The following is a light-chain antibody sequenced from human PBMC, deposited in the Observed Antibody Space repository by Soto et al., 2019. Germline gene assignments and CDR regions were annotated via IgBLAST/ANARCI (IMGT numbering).Light chain of an antibody. CDR2: AAS. CDR3: QQLNSYPPYT. J-gene: IGKJ2*01. Sequence: IQLTQSPSSLSASVGDRVTITCRASQGISSYLAWYQQKPGKAPKLLIYAASTMQSGVQSRFSGSGSGTDYTLPISSLQPEDFATYYCQQLNSYPPYTFGPGTKLEIK. V-gene: IGKV1-9*01. CDR1: QGISSY.